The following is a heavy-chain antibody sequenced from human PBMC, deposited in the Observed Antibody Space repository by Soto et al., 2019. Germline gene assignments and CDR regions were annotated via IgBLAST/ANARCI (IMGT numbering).Heavy chain of an antibody. CDR3: TTASQWLPPYS. V-gene: IGHV3-15*01. CDR1: GFTFTKAW. D-gene: IGHD6-19*01. CDR2: IKSRADGGTT. J-gene: IGHJ4*02. Sequence: PGGSLRLSCAASGFTFTKAWMTWVRQTPGKGLECVGRIKSRADGGTTDYAASVKDRFIISRDDSNDTLYLHMNRLKTDDTAVYYCTTASQWLPPYSWGQGALVTVSS.